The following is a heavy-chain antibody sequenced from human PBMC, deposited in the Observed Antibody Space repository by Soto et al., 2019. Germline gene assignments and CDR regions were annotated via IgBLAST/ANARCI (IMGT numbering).Heavy chain of an antibody. D-gene: IGHD5-12*01. V-gene: IGHV1-46*01. J-gene: IGHJ4*02. Sequence: QVQLVQSGAEVKKPGASVKVSCKASGYTLTHYYMHWVRQAPGQGPEWVGVINPSNLVTSYAQKFQGRVTMTRDTSTSTGYLELNSLISEDTAVYYCARNGQTYDYYFFDNWGQGTLVTVSS. CDR1: GYTLTHYY. CDR2: INPSNLVT. CDR3: ARNGQTYDYYFFDN.